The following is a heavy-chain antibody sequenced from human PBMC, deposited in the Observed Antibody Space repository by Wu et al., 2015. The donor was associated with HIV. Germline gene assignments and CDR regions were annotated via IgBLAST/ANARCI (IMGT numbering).Heavy chain of an antibody. Sequence: QVQLVQSGAEVKKPGASVKVSCKASGYTFTSYYIHWVRQAPGQGLEWMGIINPSGGSTTYAQNFQGRVTMTRDTSTSTLYMEVSTLRSEDTAVYYCATRGSGSYYDWGQGTLVTVSS. J-gene: IGHJ4*02. CDR2: INPSGGST. CDR1: GYTFTSYY. D-gene: IGHD1-26*01. V-gene: IGHV1-46*01. CDR3: ATRGSGSYYD.